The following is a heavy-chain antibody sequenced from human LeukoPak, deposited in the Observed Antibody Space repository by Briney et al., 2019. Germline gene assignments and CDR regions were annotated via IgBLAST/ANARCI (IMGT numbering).Heavy chain of an antibody. D-gene: IGHD1-20*01. V-gene: IGHV1-18*01. CDR2: ISAYNGNT. Sequence: GASVKVSCKASGYTFTSYGISWERQAPGQGLEWMGWISAYNGNTNYAQKLQGRVTMTTDTSTSTAYMELRSLRSDDTAVYYCARMGSITGTSSPYYYYYMDVWGKGTTVTVSS. CDR3: ARMGSITGTSSPYYYYYMDV. J-gene: IGHJ6*03. CDR1: GYTFTSYG.